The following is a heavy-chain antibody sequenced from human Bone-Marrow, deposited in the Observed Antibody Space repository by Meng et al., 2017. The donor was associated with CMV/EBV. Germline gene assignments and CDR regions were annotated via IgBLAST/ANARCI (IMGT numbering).Heavy chain of an antibody. CDR2: ISWDGGST. J-gene: IGHJ6*02. CDR3: AKDIGPWNYGDGMDV. D-gene: IGHD1-7*01. V-gene: IGHV3-43*01. Sequence: GESLKISCAASGFPFDDYTMHWVRQAPGKGLEWVSLISWDGGSTYYAGSVKCRFTISRDNSKNSLYLQMNSRRAEDMALDYCAKDIGPWNYGDGMDVWGQGTTVTVSS. CDR1: GFPFDDYT.